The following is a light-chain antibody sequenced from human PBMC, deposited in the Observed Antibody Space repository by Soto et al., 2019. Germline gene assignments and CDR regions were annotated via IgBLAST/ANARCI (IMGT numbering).Light chain of an antibody. J-gene: IGLJ1*01. V-gene: IGLV2-14*01. Sequence: QSALNQPASVSGSPGQSITISCTGTSSDVGGYNYVSWYQQHPGKAPKLMIYDVSNRPSGVSNRFSGSNSGNTASLTISGLQAEDEADYYCSSYTSSSTLPYVFGTGTKVTVL. CDR1: SSDVGGYNY. CDR2: DVS. CDR3: SSYTSSSTLPYV.